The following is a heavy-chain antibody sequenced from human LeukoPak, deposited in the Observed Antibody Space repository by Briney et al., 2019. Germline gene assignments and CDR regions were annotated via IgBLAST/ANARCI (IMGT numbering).Heavy chain of an antibody. Sequence: PGGSLRLSCAASGFTFSSYGMHWVRQAPGKGLEWVAVISYDGSNKYYADSVKGRFTIFRDNSKNTLYLQMNSLRAEDTAVYYCAKDHKVYDQLPNYFGYWGQGTLVTVSS. V-gene: IGHV3-30*18. CDR3: AKDHKVYDQLPNYFGY. D-gene: IGHD2-2*01. CDR1: GFTFSSYG. J-gene: IGHJ4*02. CDR2: ISYDGSNK.